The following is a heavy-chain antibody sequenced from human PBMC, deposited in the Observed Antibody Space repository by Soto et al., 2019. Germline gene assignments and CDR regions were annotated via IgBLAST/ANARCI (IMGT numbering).Heavy chain of an antibody. Sequence: KGLEWVAVISYDGSNKYYADSVKGRFTISRDNSKNTLYLQMNSLRAEDTAVYYCARNYYDSSGYYVLDYWGQGTLVTVSS. CDR2: ISYDGSNK. J-gene: IGHJ4*02. CDR3: ARNYYDSSGYYVLDY. V-gene: IGHV3-30-3*01. D-gene: IGHD3-22*01.